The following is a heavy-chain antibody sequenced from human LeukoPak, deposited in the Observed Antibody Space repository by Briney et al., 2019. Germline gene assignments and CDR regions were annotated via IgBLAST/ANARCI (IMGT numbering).Heavy chain of an antibody. J-gene: IGHJ5*02. Sequence: GGSLRLSCAASGFTFSSYWMSWVRQAPGKGLEWVANIKQDGSEKYYVDSVKGRFTISRDNAKHSLYLQMNSRRAEDTAVYHCARDKGSSTYYDFWSGYCWFDPWGQGTLVTVSS. CDR3: ARDKGSSTYYDFWSGYCWFDP. CDR1: GFTFSSYW. CDR2: IKQDGSEK. V-gene: IGHV3-7*01. D-gene: IGHD3-3*01.